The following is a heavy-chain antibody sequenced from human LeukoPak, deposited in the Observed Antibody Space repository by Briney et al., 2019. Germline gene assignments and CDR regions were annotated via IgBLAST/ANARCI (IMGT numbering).Heavy chain of an antibody. V-gene: IGHV4-59*01. Sequence: SETLSLTCAVYGASFSGYYWSWIRQPPGKGLEWIGYIYYSGTTNYSPSLKSRVTISVDTSKNQFSLKLSSVTAADTAVYYCASVMGSGWTGFDYWGQGTLVTVSS. CDR2: IYYSGTT. CDR1: GASFSGYY. D-gene: IGHD6-19*01. J-gene: IGHJ4*02. CDR3: ASVMGSGWTGFDY.